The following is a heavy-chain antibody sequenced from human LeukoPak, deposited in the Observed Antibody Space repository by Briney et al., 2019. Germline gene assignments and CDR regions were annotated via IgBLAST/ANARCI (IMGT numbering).Heavy chain of an antibody. D-gene: IGHD3-10*01. Sequence: GGSLRLSCAASGFTFSSYSMNWVRQAPGKGLGWVSYISSSSSTIYYADSVKGRFTISRDNAKNSLYLQMNSLRAEDTAVYYCARVWFGEMSWFDPWGQGTLVTVSS. CDR1: GFTFSSYS. CDR2: ISSSSSTI. J-gene: IGHJ5*02. CDR3: ARVWFGEMSWFDP. V-gene: IGHV3-48*04.